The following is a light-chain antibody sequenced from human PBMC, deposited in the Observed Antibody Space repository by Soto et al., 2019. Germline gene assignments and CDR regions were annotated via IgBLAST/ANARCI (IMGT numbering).Light chain of an antibody. V-gene: IGKV3-20*01. J-gene: IGKJ4*01. CDR1: QSVSSSF. Sequence: EIVLTQSPGTLSLSPGERATLSCRASQSVSSSFLAWYQQEPGQTPRLVIYDASRRATGIPDRFSGSGSGTDFTLTITRLEPEDFAQYYCQQYGSSPLTFGGGTKVDIK. CDR2: DAS. CDR3: QQYGSSPLT.